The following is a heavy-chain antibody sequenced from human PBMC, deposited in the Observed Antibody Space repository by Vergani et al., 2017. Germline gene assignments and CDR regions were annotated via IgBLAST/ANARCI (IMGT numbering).Heavy chain of an antibody. CDR1: GGTFSSYT. D-gene: IGHD5-24*01. V-gene: IGHV1-69*02. CDR2: IIPILGIA. CDR3: AKVRRMGMATIRQFLDY. J-gene: IGHJ4*02. Sequence: QVQLVQSGAEVKKPGSSVKVSCKASGGTFSSYTISWVRQAPGQGLEWMGRIIPILGIANYAQKFQGRVTITADKSTSTAYMELSSLRSEDTAVYYCAKVRRMGMATIRQFLDYWGQGTLVTVSS.